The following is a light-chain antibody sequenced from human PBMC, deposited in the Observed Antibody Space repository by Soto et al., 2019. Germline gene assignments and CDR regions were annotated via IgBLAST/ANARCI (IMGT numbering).Light chain of an antibody. CDR3: QVWDSSSDHPEV. CDR1: NIGSKS. J-gene: IGLJ2*01. V-gene: IGLV3-21*04. CDR2: YNS. Sequence: SYELTQPPSVSVAPGKTARITCGGNNIGSKSVHWYQQKPGQAPVLVIYYNSDRPSGIPERFSGSNSGNTATLTISRVEAGDEAAYYCQVWDSSSDHPEVFGGGTKLTVL.